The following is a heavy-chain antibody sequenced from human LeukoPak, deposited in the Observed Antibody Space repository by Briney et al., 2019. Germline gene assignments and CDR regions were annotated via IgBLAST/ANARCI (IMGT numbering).Heavy chain of an antibody. V-gene: IGHV4-59*01. J-gene: IGHJ3*02. D-gene: IGHD1-26*01. CDR2: IYSTGTT. Sequence: PWETLSLTCTVSGGSMSDYYWSWIRQPPGKGLEWIGYIYSTGTTNYNPSLKGRVVISIDTSKNQFSLKLGSVTAADTAVYYCARAHRPGYSGSYYGRNAFDIWGQGTMVTVSS. CDR1: GGSMSDYY. CDR3: ARAHRPGYSGSYYGRNAFDI.